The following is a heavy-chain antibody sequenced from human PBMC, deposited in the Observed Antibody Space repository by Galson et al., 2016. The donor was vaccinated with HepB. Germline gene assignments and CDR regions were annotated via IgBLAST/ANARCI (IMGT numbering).Heavy chain of an antibody. V-gene: IGHV4-34*01. Sequence: SETLSLTCAVYGGSFSGYFWSWIRQPPGKGLEWIGEINHGGSINYNPSLKSRVSISVDTSKTQFSLKVSSVTAADTAVYYCARGELRCAYYRGSGSYYSSGVDVWGQGTTVTVSS. J-gene: IGHJ6*02. D-gene: IGHD3-10*01. CDR1: GGSFSGYF. CDR2: INHGGSI. CDR3: ARGELRCAYYRGSGSYYSSGVDV.